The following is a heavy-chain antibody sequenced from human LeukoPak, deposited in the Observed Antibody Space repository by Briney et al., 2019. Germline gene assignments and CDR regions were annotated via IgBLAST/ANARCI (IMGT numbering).Heavy chain of an antibody. V-gene: IGHV3-15*01. D-gene: IGHD6-13*01. J-gene: IGHJ4*02. CDR3: ATDPQHLGY. CDR1: GFSFNDAW. Sequence: PGGSLRLSCAASGFSFNDAWMSWVRQVPGKGLEWVGRVKSEADGGTIDYGAPVKGRFTISRDDSKNTVYLQMNSLKTEDTAVYYCATDPQHLGYWGQGTLVTVSS. CDR2: VKSEADGGTI.